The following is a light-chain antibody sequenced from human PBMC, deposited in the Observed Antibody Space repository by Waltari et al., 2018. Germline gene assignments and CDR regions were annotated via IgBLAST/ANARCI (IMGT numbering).Light chain of an antibody. V-gene: IGLV3-21*01. Sequence: SYVLTQPPSVSVAPGETARITCGGNKIGTKSVHWYRQKPGRAPVLVISYDSDRPSGSPVRFSGANTGGTATLTISRVEAGDEADYYCQVWYANNEPGLFGTGTEVTV. J-gene: IGLJ1*01. CDR1: KIGTKS. CDR3: QVWYANNEPGL. CDR2: YDS.